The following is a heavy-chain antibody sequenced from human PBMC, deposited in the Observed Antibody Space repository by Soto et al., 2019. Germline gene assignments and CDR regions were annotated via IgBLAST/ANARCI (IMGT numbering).Heavy chain of an antibody. J-gene: IGHJ3*02. CDR1: GYTFTDYW. V-gene: IGHV5-51*01. Sequence: PGESLKISCKGSGYTFTDYWIGWVRQLPGKGLEWMGIIYPGDSDTRYSPSFQGHVTITVDKSTSTAYLQWNTLKASDTAMYYCARSPGIQLWYGFHAFDIWGQGTMVTVSS. CDR3: ARSPGIQLWYGFHAFDI. CDR2: IYPGDSDT. D-gene: IGHD5-18*01.